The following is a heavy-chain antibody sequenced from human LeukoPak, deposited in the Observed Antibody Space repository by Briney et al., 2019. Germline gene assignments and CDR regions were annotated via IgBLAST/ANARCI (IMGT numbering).Heavy chain of an antibody. CDR1: GFTFDDYG. CDR2: ISNNGDST. V-gene: IGHV3-23*01. J-gene: IGHJ6*03. D-gene: IGHD1-26*01. Sequence: GGSLRLSRAASGFTFDDYGISWVRQAPGKGLEWVSIISNNGDSTYYADSVKGRFTISRDNSKNTLYLQMNSLRAEDTAVYYCAKEGWNSGYYYYYYMDVWGKGTTVTVSS. CDR3: AKEGWNSGYYYYYYMDV.